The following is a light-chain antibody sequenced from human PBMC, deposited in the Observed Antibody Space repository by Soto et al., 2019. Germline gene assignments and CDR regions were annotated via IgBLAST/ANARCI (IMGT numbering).Light chain of an antibody. CDR1: SSDVGSYNF. J-gene: IGLJ3*02. CDR2: EAS. CDR3: CSYAGSPWV. Sequence: QSVLTQPASVSGSPGQSITISCTGTSSDVGSYNFVSWYQQHPGKAPKLMIYEASKRPSGVSNRFSGSKSGNTASLTISGLQAEDEADYYCCSYAGSPWVFGGGTQLTVL. V-gene: IGLV2-23*01.